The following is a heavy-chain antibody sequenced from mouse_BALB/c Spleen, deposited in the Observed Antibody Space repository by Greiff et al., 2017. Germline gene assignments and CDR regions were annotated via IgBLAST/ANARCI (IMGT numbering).Heavy chain of an antibody. CDR1: GYTFTNYW. CDR3: AREIYYDYDWFAY. V-gene: IGHV1-63*02. Sequence: VQLQQSGAELVRPGTSVKISCKASGYTFTNYWLGWVKQRPGHGLEWIGDIYPGGGYTNYNEKFKGKATLTADTSSSTAYMQLSSLTSEDSAVYFCAREIYYDYDWFAYWGQGTLVTVSA. CDR2: IYPGGGYT. J-gene: IGHJ3*01. D-gene: IGHD2-4*01.